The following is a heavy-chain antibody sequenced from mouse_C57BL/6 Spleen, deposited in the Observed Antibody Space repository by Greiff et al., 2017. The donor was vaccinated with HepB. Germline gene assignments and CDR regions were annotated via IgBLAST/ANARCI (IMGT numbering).Heavy chain of an antibody. CDR1: GYSFTSGYY. V-gene: IGHV3-6*01. Sequence: VQLQQSGPGLVKPSQSLSLTCSASGYSFTSGYYWNWIRQFPGNKLEWMGYISYDGSNNYNPSFKNRSSITRDTSKNQFCLKLNSLTTEDTATYDCARGTTMVYYFDYWGQGTTLTVSS. CDR3: ARGTTMVYYFDY. J-gene: IGHJ2*01. D-gene: IGHD2-2*01. CDR2: ISYDGSN.